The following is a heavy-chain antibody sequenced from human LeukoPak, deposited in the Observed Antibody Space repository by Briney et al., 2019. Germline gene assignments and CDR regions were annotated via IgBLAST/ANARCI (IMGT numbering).Heavy chain of an antibody. CDR3: AADDSGWYGFDY. J-gene: IGHJ4*02. CDR1: GFTFSTYS. D-gene: IGHD6-19*01. Sequence: PGGSQRLSCAASGFTFSTYSMNWVRQAPGKGLEWVSYISSSSSTLYYADSVKGRFTISRDNAKNSLYLQMDSLRDEDTAVYFCAADDSGWYGFDYWGQGTLVTVSS. V-gene: IGHV3-48*02. CDR2: ISSSSSTL.